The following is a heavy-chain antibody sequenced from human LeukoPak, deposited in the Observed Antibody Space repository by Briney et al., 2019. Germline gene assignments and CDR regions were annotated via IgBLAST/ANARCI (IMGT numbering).Heavy chain of an antibody. Sequence: GGSLRLSCAASGFTFSSYSMNWVRQAPGKGLEWVSYISSSSSTIYYADSVKGRFTISRDNAKNSLYLQMNSLRAEDTAVYYCARLGGYGGNRHFDYWGQGTLVTVSS. CDR3: ARLGGYGGNRHFDY. D-gene: IGHD4-23*01. CDR1: GFTFSSYS. J-gene: IGHJ4*02. V-gene: IGHV3-48*01. CDR2: ISSSSSTI.